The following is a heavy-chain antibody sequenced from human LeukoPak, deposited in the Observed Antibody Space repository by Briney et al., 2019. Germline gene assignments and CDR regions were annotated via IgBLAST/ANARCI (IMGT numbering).Heavy chain of an antibody. CDR3: AKHYMGSSYNHGLDC. J-gene: IGHJ4*02. CDR1: GGSISSYY. CDR2: IDTSGNT. V-gene: IGHV4-4*07. Sequence: SETLSLTCTVSGGSISSYYWSWIRQPAGKGLEWIGRIDTSGNTNYKPSLKSRVTMSVDTSKNQFSLKLSSVTAADTALYYCAKHYMGSSYNHGLDCWGQGTLVTVSS. D-gene: IGHD3-10*01.